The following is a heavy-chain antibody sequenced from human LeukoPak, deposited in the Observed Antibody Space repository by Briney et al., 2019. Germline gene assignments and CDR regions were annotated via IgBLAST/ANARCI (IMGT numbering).Heavy chain of an antibody. D-gene: IGHD1-1*01. Sequence: GGSLRLSCATSGFSFNNDWMDWVRQAPGKGLEWVSSISGSNSYIFYADSVKGRFTISRDNAKDSLYLQMNSLRAEDTAVYYCARALTTPTYEGYWGQGTLVTVSS. V-gene: IGHV3-21*01. CDR3: ARALTTPTYEGY. CDR1: GFSFNNDW. CDR2: ISGSNSYI. J-gene: IGHJ4*02.